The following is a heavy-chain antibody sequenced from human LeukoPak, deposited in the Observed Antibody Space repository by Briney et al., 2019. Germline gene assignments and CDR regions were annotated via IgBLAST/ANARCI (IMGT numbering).Heavy chain of an antibody. J-gene: IGHJ6*03. Sequence: ASVKVSCKASGYTFTSYDINWVRQATGQGLEWMGWMNPNSGNTGYAQKFQGRVTMTRNTSISTAYMELSSLRSEDTAVYYCARGRLELGYYYYYMDVWGKGTTVTVSS. V-gene: IGHV1-8*01. D-gene: IGHD1-7*01. CDR2: MNPNSGNT. CDR3: ARGRLELGYYYYYMDV. CDR1: GYTFTSYD.